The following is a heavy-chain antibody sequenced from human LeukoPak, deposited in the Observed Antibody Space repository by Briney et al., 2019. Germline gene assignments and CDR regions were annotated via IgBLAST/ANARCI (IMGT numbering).Heavy chain of an antibody. CDR2: INPNSGGT. D-gene: IGHD6-13*01. V-gene: IGHV1-2*02. Sequence: ASVKVSCKASGYTFTGYYMHWVRQAPGQGLEWMGWINPNSGGTNYAQKLQGRVTMTTDTSTSTAYMELRSLRSDDTAVYYCAIAIGVAAADKGDYWGQGTLVTVSS. CDR1: GYTFTGYY. J-gene: IGHJ4*02. CDR3: AIAIGVAAADKGDY.